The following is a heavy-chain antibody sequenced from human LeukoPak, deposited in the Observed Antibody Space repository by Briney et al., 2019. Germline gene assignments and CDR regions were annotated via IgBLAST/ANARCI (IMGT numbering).Heavy chain of an antibody. CDR3: AKDDGSTSDYFDY. CDR2: ISYDGSSK. Sequence: PGGSLRLSCAASGFTFSSYGMHWVRQAPGKGLEWVAVISYDGSSKYYADSVKGRFTISRDNSKNTLYLQMNSLRDEDTAVYYCAKDDGSTSDYFDYWGQGTLVTVSS. V-gene: IGHV3-30*18. J-gene: IGHJ4*02. D-gene: IGHD6-6*01. CDR1: GFTFSSYG.